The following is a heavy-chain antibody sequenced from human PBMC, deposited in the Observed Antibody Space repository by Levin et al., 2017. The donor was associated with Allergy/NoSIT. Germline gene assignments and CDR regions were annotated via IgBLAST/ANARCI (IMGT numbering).Heavy chain of an antibody. D-gene: IGHD1-1*01. CDR1: GYSFTSYF. J-gene: IGHJ4*02. CDR2: INPTGGTA. V-gene: IGHV1-46*01. Sequence: VASVKVSCKASGYSFTSYFMHWVRQAPGQGLEWMGVINPTGGTANYAQKFQGRVTMTRDTSTSTVYMELSNLKSDDTAVYFCVKTTITNYFDYWGQGTLVTVSS. CDR3: VKTTITNYFDY.